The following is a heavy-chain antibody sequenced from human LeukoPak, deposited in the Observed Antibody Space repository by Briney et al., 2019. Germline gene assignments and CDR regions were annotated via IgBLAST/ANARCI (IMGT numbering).Heavy chain of an antibody. V-gene: IGHV3-23*01. Sequence: GGSLRLSCAASGFTFSTYEMNWVRQAPGKGLEWVSAISGSGGTIYYADSVKGRFTIPRDNSKSTLYLQMNSLRAEDTGVYYCARRLDSVGGRDFDLWGRGTLVTVSS. CDR3: ARRLDSVGGRDFDL. CDR1: GFTFSTYE. CDR2: ISGSGGTI. J-gene: IGHJ2*01. D-gene: IGHD1-26*01.